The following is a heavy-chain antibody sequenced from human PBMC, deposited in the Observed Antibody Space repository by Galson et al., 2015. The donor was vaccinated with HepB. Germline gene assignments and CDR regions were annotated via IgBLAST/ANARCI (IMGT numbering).Heavy chain of an antibody. D-gene: IGHD2-15*01. CDR2: IKQDGSEK. CDR3: AREKGGYCSGGSCYTDYYYYYMDV. V-gene: IGHV3-7*01. J-gene: IGHJ6*03. Sequence: SLRLSCAASGFTFSSYAMHWVRQAPGKGLEWVANIKQDGSEKYYVDSVKGRFTISRDNAKKSLYLQMNSLRAEDTAVYYCAREKGGYCSGGSCYTDYYYYYMDVWGKGTTVTVSS. CDR1: GFTFSSYA.